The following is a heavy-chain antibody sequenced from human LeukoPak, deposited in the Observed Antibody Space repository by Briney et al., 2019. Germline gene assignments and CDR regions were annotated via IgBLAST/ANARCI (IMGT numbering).Heavy chain of an antibody. D-gene: IGHD6-13*01. Sequence: PAETLPLTCTVSGGSISSYYWSWNRQPPGEGLEWIGYIYYSGRTNYNPSLRSRVTISVDTSKNQFSLKLSSVTTADTAIYYCARHVYSSSPFDYWGQGTLVT. CDR1: GGSISSYY. V-gene: IGHV4-59*08. CDR2: IYYSGRT. CDR3: ARHVYSSSPFDY. J-gene: IGHJ4*02.